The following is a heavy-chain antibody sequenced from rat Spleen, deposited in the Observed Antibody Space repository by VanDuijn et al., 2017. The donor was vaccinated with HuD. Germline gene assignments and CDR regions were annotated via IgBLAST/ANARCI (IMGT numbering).Heavy chain of an antibody. CDR2: ITNTGDST. D-gene: IGHD1-4*01. J-gene: IGHJ2*01. Sequence: EVQLVESGGGLVQPGGSLKLSYVASGITFTNYWMTWIRQAPGKGLEWIASITNTGDSTYYLDSVKGRFTISRNNAKTTLYLQMSSLRSEDTATYYCSPLPGRNLAYWGQGVVVTVSS. V-gene: IGHV5-31*01. CDR3: SPLPGRNLAY. CDR1: GITFTNYW.